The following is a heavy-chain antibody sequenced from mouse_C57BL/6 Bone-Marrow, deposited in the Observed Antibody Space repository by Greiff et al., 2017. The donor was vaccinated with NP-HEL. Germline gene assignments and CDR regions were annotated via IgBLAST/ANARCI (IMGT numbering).Heavy chain of an antibody. Sequence: EVQVVESGGGLVKPGGSLKLSCAASGFTFSSYAMSWVRQTPEKRLEWVATISDGGSYTYYPDNVKGRFTISRDKAKNNLYLQLSHLKSEDTAMYYCARELRLQAWFAYWGQGTLVTVSA. CDR3: ARELRLQAWFAY. J-gene: IGHJ3*01. CDR1: GFTFSSYA. D-gene: IGHD3-2*02. V-gene: IGHV5-4*01. CDR2: ISDGGSYT.